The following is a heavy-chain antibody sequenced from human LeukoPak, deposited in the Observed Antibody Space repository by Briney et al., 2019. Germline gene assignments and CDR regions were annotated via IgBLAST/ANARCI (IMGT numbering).Heavy chain of an antibody. D-gene: IGHD1-1*01. V-gene: IGHV4-34*01. CDR1: GGSFSGYY. Sequence: SETLSLTCAVYGGSFSGYYWNWIRQPPGKWLEWIGEINHRGSTSYNPSLKSRVTISVDTSKNQFSLNLISVTATDTAVYYCARGPTSTNWLDPWGQGILVTVSS. J-gene: IGHJ5*02. CDR2: INHRGST. CDR3: ARGPTSTNWLDP.